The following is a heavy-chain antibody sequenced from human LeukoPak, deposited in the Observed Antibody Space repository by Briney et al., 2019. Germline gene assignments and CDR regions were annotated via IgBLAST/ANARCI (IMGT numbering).Heavy chain of an antibody. D-gene: IGHD6-19*01. V-gene: IGHV3-53*01. Sequence: GGSLRLSCAASGFTFSSYAMSWVRQAPGKGLEWVSVIYSGGSTYYADSVKGRFTISRDNSKNTLYLQMNSLRAEDTAVYYCATPSSGWYGYGMDVWGQGTTVTVSS. J-gene: IGHJ6*02. CDR1: GFTFSSYA. CDR2: IYSGGST. CDR3: ATPSSGWYGYGMDV.